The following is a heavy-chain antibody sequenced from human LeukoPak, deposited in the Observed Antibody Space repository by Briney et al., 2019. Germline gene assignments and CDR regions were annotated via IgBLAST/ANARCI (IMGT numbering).Heavy chain of an antibody. J-gene: IGHJ6*03. CDR1: GFTFSSYW. CDR2: IKQDGREK. D-gene: IGHD6-6*01. Sequence: GGSLRLSCAASGFTFSSYWMSWVRQAPGKGLEWVANIKQDGREKYYVDSVKGRFTISRDNAKNSLYLQMNSLRAEDTAVYYCAREYSSSSPDPFYYYYYYMDVWGKGTTVTVSS. CDR3: AREYSSSSPDPFYYYYYYMDV. V-gene: IGHV3-7*01.